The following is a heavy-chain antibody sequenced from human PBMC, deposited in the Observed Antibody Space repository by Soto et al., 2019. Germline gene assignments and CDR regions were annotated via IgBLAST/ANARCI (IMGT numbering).Heavy chain of an antibody. CDR1: GFVFSRYA. J-gene: IGHJ3*02. Sequence: QVHLVESGGGVVQPGRSLRISCVDSGFVFSRYAMYWVRQAPGKGLEWVAVMSFDGGKVYYTDSVKGRFTTSRDNSSDTLYLQVCTRRAEDAAFYYCSFDLWSGEITLALEIWGQGTMVTVSS. CDR3: SFDLWSGEITLALEI. CDR2: MSFDGGKV. D-gene: IGHD3-10*01. V-gene: IGHV3-30-3*01.